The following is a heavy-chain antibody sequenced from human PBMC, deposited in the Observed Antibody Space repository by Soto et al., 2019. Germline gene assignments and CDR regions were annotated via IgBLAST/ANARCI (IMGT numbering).Heavy chain of an antibody. J-gene: IGHJ5*01. Sequence: QVQLVQSGAEVKKPGASVKVSCKASGYIFPDYYVHWVRQAPGEGLEWMGRINPNGGGTNYAQKFEGWVTMTTDTSINTAYMELSRLNFDDTAVYYCARGEQLVHSDSWGQGTLVTVSS. CDR1: GYIFPDYY. D-gene: IGHD6-6*01. CDR3: ARGEQLVHSDS. CDR2: INPNGGGT. V-gene: IGHV1-2*04.